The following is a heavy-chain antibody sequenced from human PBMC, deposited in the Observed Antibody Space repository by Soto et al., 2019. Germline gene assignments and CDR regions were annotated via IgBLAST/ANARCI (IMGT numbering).Heavy chain of an antibody. CDR3: TTDHLAYCGGDCYIGYGMDV. V-gene: IGHV3-73*01. J-gene: IGHJ6*02. CDR2: IRSKANSYAT. Sequence: GGSLRLSCAASGFTFSGSAMHWVRQASGKGLEWVGRIRSKANSYATAYAASVKGRFTISRDDSKNTAYLQMNSLKTEDTAVYYCTTDHLAYCGGDCYIGYGMDVWGQGTTVTVSS. CDR1: GFTFSGSA. D-gene: IGHD2-21*02.